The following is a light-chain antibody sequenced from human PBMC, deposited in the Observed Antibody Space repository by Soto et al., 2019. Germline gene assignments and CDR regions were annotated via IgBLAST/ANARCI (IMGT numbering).Light chain of an antibody. Sequence: EIVWTQSPVTLSFSPGERATLSCRASQSVSSSYLAWYQQKPGQAPRLLIYGASSRATGIPNRFSGSGSGTDFTLTISRLEPEDFAVYYCQQYGNSPQTFGQGTKVDIK. CDR3: QQYGNSPQT. CDR2: GAS. J-gene: IGKJ1*01. CDR1: QSVSSSY. V-gene: IGKV3-20*01.